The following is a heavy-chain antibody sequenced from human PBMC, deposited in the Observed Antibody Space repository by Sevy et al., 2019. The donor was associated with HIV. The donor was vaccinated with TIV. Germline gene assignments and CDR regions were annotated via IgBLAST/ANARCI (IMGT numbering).Heavy chain of an antibody. J-gene: IGHJ6*02. CDR3: ARESYDFWTGPVDYDYGMDV. CDR1: GYSFSDSGYY. V-gene: IGHV1-2*02. Sequence: ASVKVSCKASGYSFSDSGYYVHWVRQAPGQGLEWMGWINPKSGATKYAQKFQGRVTMTRDTSVSTANMRLTRLTSDDTAVYYCARESYDFWTGPVDYDYGMDVWGQGTTVTVSS. CDR2: INPKSGAT. D-gene: IGHD3-3*01.